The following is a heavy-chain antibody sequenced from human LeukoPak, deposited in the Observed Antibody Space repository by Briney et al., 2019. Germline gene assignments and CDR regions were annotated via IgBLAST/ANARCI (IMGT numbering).Heavy chain of an antibody. CDR1: GGSISSSSYY. CDR3: TRPYYYDSSGSPDY. CDR2: IYYSGST. J-gene: IGHJ4*02. V-gene: IGHV4-39*07. Sequence: SETLSLTCTVSGGSISSSSYYWGWIRQPPGTGLEWIGSIYYSGSTYYNPSLKSRVTISVDTSKNQFSLKLSSVTAADTAVYYCTRPYYYDSSGSPDYWGQGTLVTVSS. D-gene: IGHD3-22*01.